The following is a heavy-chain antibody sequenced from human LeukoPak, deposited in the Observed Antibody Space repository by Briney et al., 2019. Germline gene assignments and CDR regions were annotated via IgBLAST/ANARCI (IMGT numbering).Heavy chain of an antibody. CDR1: GGTFSSYA. J-gene: IGHJ4*02. V-gene: IGHV1-69*13. CDR2: IIPIFDTA. D-gene: IGHD3-22*01. CDR3: ARLAYYYDSSGYYPIYYFDY. Sequence: ASVKVSCKASGGTFSSYAISWVRQAPGQGLEWMGGIIPIFDTANYAQKFQGRVTITADESTSTAYMELSSLRSEDTAVYYCARLAYYYDSSGYYPIYYFDYWGQGTLVTVSS.